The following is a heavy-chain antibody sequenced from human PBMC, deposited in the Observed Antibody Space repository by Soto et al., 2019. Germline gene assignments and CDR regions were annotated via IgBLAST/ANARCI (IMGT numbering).Heavy chain of an antibody. J-gene: IGHJ4*02. D-gene: IGHD3-22*01. CDR2: ISSSSSYI. CDR1: GFTFSSYS. Sequence: EVQLVESGGGLVKPGGSLRLSCAASGFTFSSYSMNWVRQAPGKGLEWVSSISSSSSYIYYADSVKGRFTISRDNAKNSLYLQMNRLRAEDTAVYYCASAEYYYDSSGWYYWGQGTLVTVSS. CDR3: ASAEYYYDSSGWYY. V-gene: IGHV3-21*01.